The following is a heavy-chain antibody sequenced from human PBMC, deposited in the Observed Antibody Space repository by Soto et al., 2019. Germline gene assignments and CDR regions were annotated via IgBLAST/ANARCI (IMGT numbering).Heavy chain of an antibody. J-gene: IGHJ5*02. D-gene: IGHD3-16*01. CDR1: GDSISSGYY. Sequence: PSETLSLTCAVSGDSISSGYYWAWIRQPPGKGLEWIGSISHTGSTSYNPSPKGRVTLSVDKCKNHSSLKLSPVTAADMSVFFCARAVVPYLGTWFEPWGKGTLVTVSS. CDR2: ISHTGST. CDR3: ARAVVPYLGTWFEP. V-gene: IGHV4-30-2*01.